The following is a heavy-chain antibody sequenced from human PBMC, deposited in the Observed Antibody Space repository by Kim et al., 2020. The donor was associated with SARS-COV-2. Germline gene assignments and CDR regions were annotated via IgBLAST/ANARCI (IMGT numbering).Heavy chain of an antibody. CDR2: INHSGST. Sequence: SETLSLTCAVYGGSFSGYYWSWIRQPPGKGLEWIGEINHSGSTNYNPSLKSRVTISVDTSKNQFSLKLSSVTAADTAVYYCARVLGYSYFSVFYYYGMDVWGQGTTVTVSS. D-gene: IGHD5-18*01. V-gene: IGHV4-34*01. J-gene: IGHJ6*02. CDR1: GGSFSGYY. CDR3: ARVLGYSYFSVFYYYGMDV.